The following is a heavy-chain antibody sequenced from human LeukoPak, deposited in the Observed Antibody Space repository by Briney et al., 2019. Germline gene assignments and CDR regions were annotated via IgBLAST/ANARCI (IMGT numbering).Heavy chain of an antibody. Sequence: GGSLRLSCAASGFSFSGSAIHWVRQASGRGLEWVGRVKRKADNYATAYAASVNGRFTISRDDSKSTAYLRMTSLKPEDTAVYFCTRRVTYFGMDVWGQGTTVTVSS. V-gene: IGHV3-73*01. D-gene: IGHD2-21*02. CDR1: GFSFSGSA. CDR2: VKRKADNYAT. CDR3: TRRVTYFGMDV. J-gene: IGHJ6*02.